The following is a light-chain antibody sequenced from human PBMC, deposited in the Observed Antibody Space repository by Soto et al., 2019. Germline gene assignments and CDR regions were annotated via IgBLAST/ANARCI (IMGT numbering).Light chain of an antibody. J-gene: IGLJ1*01. CDR2: ADN. CDR1: SSNIGAGYD. CDR3: QSYDSILIPYV. Sequence: QSVLTQPPSVSGAPGQSITISCTGSSSNIGAGYDVHWYQQLPGTAPKLLIYADNNRPSGVPDRFSGSKSGTSASLAITGLQAEDEADYYCQSYDSILIPYVFGPGTKLTVL. V-gene: IGLV1-40*01.